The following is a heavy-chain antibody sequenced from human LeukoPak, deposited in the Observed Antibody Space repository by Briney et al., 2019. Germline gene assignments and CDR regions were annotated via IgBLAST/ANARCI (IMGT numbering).Heavy chain of an antibody. D-gene: IGHD2-2*01. CDR2: INQSGST. V-gene: IGHV4-34*01. CDR1: GGSFSGYY. J-gene: IGHJ6*03. Sequence: SETLSLTCAVYGGSFSGYYWSWIRQPPGKGLEWIGEINQSGSTNYNPSLKSRVTISVDTSKNQFSLKLSSVTAADTAVYYCARGELVIVRAVDYYYYYMDVWSKGTTVTVS. CDR3: ARGELVIVRAVDYYYYYMDV.